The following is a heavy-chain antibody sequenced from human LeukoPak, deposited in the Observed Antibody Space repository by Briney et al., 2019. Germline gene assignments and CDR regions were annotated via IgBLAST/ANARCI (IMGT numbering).Heavy chain of an antibody. CDR3: ARRAIAARPWDY. V-gene: IGHV4-34*01. J-gene: IGHJ4*02. CDR2: INHSGST. D-gene: IGHD6-6*01. CDR1: GGSFSGYY. Sequence: SETLSLTCAVYGGSFSGYYWSWIRQPPGKGLEWIGEINHSGSTNYNPSLKSRVTISVDTSKNQFSPKLSSVTAADTAVYYCARRAIAARPWDYWGQGTLVTVSS.